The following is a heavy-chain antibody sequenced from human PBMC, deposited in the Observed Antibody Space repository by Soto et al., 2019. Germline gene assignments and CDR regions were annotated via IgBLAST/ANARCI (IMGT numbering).Heavy chain of an antibody. V-gene: IGHV4-30-4*01. Sequence: TLSLTCTVSGGSISSGDYYWSWIRQPPGKGLEWIGYIYYSGSTYYNPSLKSRVTISVDTSKNQFSLKLSSVTAADTAVYYCAREQLGAHYYYGMDVWGQGTTVTVSS. D-gene: IGHD6-6*01. J-gene: IGHJ6*02. CDR3: AREQLGAHYYYGMDV. CDR1: GGSISSGDYY. CDR2: IYYSGST.